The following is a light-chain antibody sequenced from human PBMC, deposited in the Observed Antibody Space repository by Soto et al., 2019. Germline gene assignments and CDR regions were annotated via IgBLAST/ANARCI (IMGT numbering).Light chain of an antibody. CDR1: QSISTW. Sequence: DIQMTQSPSTLSASVGDRVTITCRASQSISTWLAWYQQKPGKAPKLLIHGASSLESGVPSRFSGSGSGTDFTLTISSLQPDDSATYYCQQYHSYSKTFGQGTRWIS. V-gene: IGKV1-5*01. J-gene: IGKJ1*01. CDR3: QQYHSYSKT. CDR2: GAS.